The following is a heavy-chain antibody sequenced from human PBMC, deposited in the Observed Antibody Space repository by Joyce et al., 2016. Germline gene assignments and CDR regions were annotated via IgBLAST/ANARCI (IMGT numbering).Heavy chain of an antibody. D-gene: IGHD3-3*01. Sequence: EMQLVESGGGLVKPGESLRLSCVVSGFSFSDAWMNWVRQAPGKGLEGVGRMKSETDGGRIDYAAAVKGRFTISRDDSKNTLYLQIDSLKTDDTAVYFCMECWNGAGMDVWGQGTTVIVSS. CDR2: MKSETDGGRI. CDR3: MECWNGAGMDV. J-gene: IGHJ6*02. V-gene: IGHV3-15*07. CDR1: GFSFSDAW.